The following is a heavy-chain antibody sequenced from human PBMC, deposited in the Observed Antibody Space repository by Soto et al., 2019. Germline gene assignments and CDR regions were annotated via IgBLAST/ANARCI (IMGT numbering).Heavy chain of an antibody. V-gene: IGHV4-34*12. CDR1: NSSLGAFH. CDR2: LIHGGST. D-gene: IGHD3-10*02. CDR3: ARSPLSYDYVRQTWREVGDSFDV. Sequence: SETLSLTCAIYNSSLGAFHWSWIRQPPGKGLEWIGELIHGGSTNYNPSLKSRVTFSLDTSKSQFSLHVMSVTAADTAVYYCARSPLSYDYVRQTWREVGDSFDVWGRGTSVTVSS. J-gene: IGHJ3*01.